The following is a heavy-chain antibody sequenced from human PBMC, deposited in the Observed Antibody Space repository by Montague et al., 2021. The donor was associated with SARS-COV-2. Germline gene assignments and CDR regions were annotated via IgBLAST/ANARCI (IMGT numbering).Heavy chain of an antibody. D-gene: IGHD6-13*01. J-gene: IGHJ4*02. CDR2: ISYDGNNQ. CDR3: AKEQYPSSWSGFDC. V-gene: IGHV3-30*04. Sequence: SLRLSCAASGFTFSNYPMHWVRQAPGKGLEWMAVISYDGNNQDYAESLKGRITISRGNSKNTLFLQMDSPRPEDTAVYYCAKEQYPSSWSGFDCWGQGTLVIVSS. CDR1: GFTFSNYP.